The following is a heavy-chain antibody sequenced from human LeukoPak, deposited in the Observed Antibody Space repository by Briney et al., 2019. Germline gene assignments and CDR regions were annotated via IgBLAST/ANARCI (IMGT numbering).Heavy chain of an antibody. D-gene: IGHD3-10*01. Sequence: GESLKISCKGSGYSFTSYWIGWVRQMPGKGLEWMGIIYPGDSDTRYSPSFQGQVTISADKPISTAYLQWSSLKASDTAMYYCARQGVRGVMYMGDAFDIWGQGTMVTVSS. V-gene: IGHV5-51*01. CDR1: GYSFTSYW. CDR2: IYPGDSDT. CDR3: ARQGVRGVMYMGDAFDI. J-gene: IGHJ3*02.